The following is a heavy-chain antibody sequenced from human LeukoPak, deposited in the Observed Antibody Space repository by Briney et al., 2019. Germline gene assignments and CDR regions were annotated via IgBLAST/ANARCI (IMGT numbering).Heavy chain of an antibody. CDR2: IWSDGSNK. V-gene: IGHV3-33*01. Sequence: PGGSLRLSCAASGFTFSSYGMHWVRQAPGKGLEWVAVIWSDGSNKYYADSVKGRFTISRDNSKNTLYLQMNSLRAEDTAVYYCARCRDSESYNLLRHWGQGTLVTVSS. CDR1: GFTFSSYG. J-gene: IGHJ4*02. D-gene: IGHD1-26*01. CDR3: ARCRDSESYNLLRH.